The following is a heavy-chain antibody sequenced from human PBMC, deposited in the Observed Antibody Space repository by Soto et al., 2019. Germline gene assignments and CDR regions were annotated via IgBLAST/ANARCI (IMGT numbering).Heavy chain of an antibody. CDR2: FDPEDGET. CDR3: ATGPSALGLRLLEWLFVFDY. CDR1: GYTLTELS. J-gene: IGHJ4*02. V-gene: IGHV1-24*01. Sequence: ASVKVSCKVSGYTLTELSMHWVRQAPGQGLEWMGGFDPEDGETIYAQKFQGRVTMTEDTSTDTAYMELSSLRSEDTAVHYCATGPSALGLRLLEWLFVFDYWGQGTLVTDS. D-gene: IGHD3-3*01.